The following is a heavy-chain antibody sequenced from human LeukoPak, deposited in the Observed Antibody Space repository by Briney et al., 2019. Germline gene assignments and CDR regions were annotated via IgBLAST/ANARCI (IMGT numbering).Heavy chain of an antibody. V-gene: IGHV3-74*01. Sequence: GGSLRLSCAASGFGFSSYWMHWVRQAPGKGLVWVSRVNSDGGMTSYADSVKGRFTVSRDNAKNTLYLQVTSLRAEDTAMYYCARETSGSNFDSWGQGSLVTVSS. D-gene: IGHD1-7*01. J-gene: IGHJ4*02. CDR1: GFGFSSYW. CDR3: ARETSGSNFDS. CDR2: VNSDGGMT.